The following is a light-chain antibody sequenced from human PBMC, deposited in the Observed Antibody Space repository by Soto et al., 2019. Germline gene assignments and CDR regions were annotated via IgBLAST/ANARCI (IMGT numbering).Light chain of an antibody. CDR3: LQYAGWPTT. V-gene: IGKV3D-15*01. CDR1: QSVSSD. J-gene: IGKJ1*01. CDR2: GSS. Sequence: EIVLTQSPATLSVSPGEGATLSCRASQSVSSDLAWYQHRPGQAPRLLISGSSTRATDIPDRFRRSGSGTVFALTFNSLQSEDVALYPCLQYAGWPTTFGQGTKVEIK.